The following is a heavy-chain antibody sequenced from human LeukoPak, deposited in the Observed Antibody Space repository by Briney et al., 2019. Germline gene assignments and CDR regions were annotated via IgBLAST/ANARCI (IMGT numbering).Heavy chain of an antibody. V-gene: IGHV4-59*01. CDR2: IHYSGDT. Sequence: SETLSLTCTVSGGSISNYYWSWIRQPPGKGLEWIGDIHYSGDTNYNPSLKRRVTISVDTSKSQFSLNLSSVIAADTAVYYCARVRRTTGRTIYYYYMDVWGKGTTVTISS. CDR3: ARVRRTTGRTIYYYYMDV. CDR1: GGSISNYY. J-gene: IGHJ6*03. D-gene: IGHD1-1*01.